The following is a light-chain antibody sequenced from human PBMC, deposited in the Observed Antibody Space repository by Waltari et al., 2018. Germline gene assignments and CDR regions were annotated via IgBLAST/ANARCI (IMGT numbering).Light chain of an antibody. CDR2: AAS. CDR1: QGISNY. Sequence: DIQMTQSPSSLSASLGDRVTIPCRASQGISNYLAWFQQKPRQAPKSLIYAASTLQSGVASKFSGSGSGTDFTLTINSLQPEDFATYYCQQYKSFPITFGQGTRLEMK. CDR3: QQYKSFPIT. J-gene: IGKJ5*01. V-gene: IGKV1-16*02.